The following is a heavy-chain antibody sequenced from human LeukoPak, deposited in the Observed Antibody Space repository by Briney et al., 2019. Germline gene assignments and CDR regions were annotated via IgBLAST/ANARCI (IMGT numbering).Heavy chain of an antibody. Sequence: SVKVSCKASGYTFTSYYMHWVRQAPGQGLEWMGGIIPIFGTANYAQKFQGRVTITADESTSTAYMELSSLRSEDTAVYYCARGGDIVVVPAAIRSWFDPWGQGTLVTVSS. CDR1: GYTFTSYY. J-gene: IGHJ5*02. CDR3: ARGGDIVVVPAAIRSWFDP. V-gene: IGHV1-69*13. CDR2: IIPIFGTA. D-gene: IGHD2-2*01.